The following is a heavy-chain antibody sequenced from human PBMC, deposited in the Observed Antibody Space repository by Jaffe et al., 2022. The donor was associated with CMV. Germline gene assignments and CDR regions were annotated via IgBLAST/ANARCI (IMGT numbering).Heavy chain of an antibody. CDR1: GFTFSSYS. D-gene: IGHD5-18*01. CDR2: ISSSSSTI. CDR3: ARDSPAGYSYRSGWFDP. Sequence: EVQLVESGGGLVQPGGSLRLSCAASGFTFSSYSMNWVRQAPGKGLEWVSYISSSSSTIYYADSVKGRFTISRDNAKNSLYLQMNSLRDEDTAVYYCARDSPAGYSYRSGWFDPWGQGTLVTVSS. V-gene: IGHV3-48*02. J-gene: IGHJ5*02.